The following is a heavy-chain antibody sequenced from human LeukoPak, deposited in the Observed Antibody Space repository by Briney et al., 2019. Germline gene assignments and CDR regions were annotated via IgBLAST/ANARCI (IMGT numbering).Heavy chain of an antibody. CDR1: GGSFSGYY. J-gene: IGHJ4*02. CDR2: INHSGST. CDR3: ASRLYYYGSGMN. D-gene: IGHD3-10*01. Sequence: SETLSLTCAVYGGSFSGYYWSWIRQPPGKGLEWIGEINHSGSTNYNPSLKSRVTISVDTSKNQFSLKLGSVTAADTAVYYCASRLYYYGSGMNWGQGTLVTVSS. V-gene: IGHV4-34*01.